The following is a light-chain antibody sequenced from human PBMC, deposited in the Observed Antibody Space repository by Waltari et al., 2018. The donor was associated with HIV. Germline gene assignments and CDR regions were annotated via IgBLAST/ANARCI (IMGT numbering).Light chain of an antibody. CDR2: SAS. V-gene: IGKV1-39*01. CDR1: QYIDKY. J-gene: IGKJ4*01. Sequence: DIQITQSPSSLSASVGDRVTITCQTSQYIDKYLNWYQQRPGKAPSLLIFSASTLHTGVPSRVSATGYGTTFSLAIASLHPDDMGTYCCQQTFTLPRTFGGGTTVDI. CDR3: QQTFTLPRT.